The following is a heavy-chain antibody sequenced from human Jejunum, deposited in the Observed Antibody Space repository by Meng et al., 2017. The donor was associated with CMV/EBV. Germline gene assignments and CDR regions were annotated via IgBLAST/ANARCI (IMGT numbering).Heavy chain of an antibody. CDR1: FTLSDYT. D-gene: IGHD2-2*01. CDR3: TRHSIVVVPAAGFDP. Sequence: FTLSDYTIHWVRQAPGKGLEWVGRIRSKTYSSATAYAASVKGRFIISRDDSKNTAYLQMNSLKTKDTAVYYCTRHSIVVVPAAGFDPWGQGTLVTVSS. J-gene: IGHJ5*02. V-gene: IGHV3-73*01. CDR2: IRSKTYSSAT.